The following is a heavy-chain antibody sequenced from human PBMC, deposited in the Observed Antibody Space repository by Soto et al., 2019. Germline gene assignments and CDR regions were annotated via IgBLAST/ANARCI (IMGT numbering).Heavy chain of an antibody. CDR1: GGSFSGYY. Sequence: SETLSLTCAVYGGSFSGYYWSWIRQPPGKGLEWIGEINHSGSTNYNPSLKSRVTISVDTSKNQFSLKLSSVTAADTAVYYCARGLYINWFDPWGQGTLVTVSS. V-gene: IGHV4-34*01. J-gene: IGHJ5*02. CDR2: INHSGST. CDR3: ARGLYINWFDP. D-gene: IGHD2-2*02.